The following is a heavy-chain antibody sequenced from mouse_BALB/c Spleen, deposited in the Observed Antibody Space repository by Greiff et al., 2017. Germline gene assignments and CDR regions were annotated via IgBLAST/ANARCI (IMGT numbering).Heavy chain of an antibody. J-gene: IGHJ2*01. V-gene: IGHV1-69*01. CDR2: IDTSDSYT. D-gene: IGHD4-1*01. CDR1: GYTFTDYW. CDR3: AREELTGNY. Sequence: VQLQQPGAELVMPGASVKMSCKASGYTFTDYWMHWVKQRPGQGLEWIGAIDTSDSYTSYNQKFKGKATLTVDESSSTAYMQLSSLTSEDSAVYYCAREELTGNYWGQGTTLTVSS.